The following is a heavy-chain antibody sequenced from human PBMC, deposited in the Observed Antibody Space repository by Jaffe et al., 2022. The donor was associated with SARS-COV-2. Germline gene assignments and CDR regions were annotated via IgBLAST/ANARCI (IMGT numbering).Heavy chain of an antibody. Sequence: EMQLVESGGGLIQPGGSLRLSCAASDLTVSSNYMNWVRQAPGKGLEWVSIIHRGGSTYYADSVKGRFTISRDNFKNMVYLQMNSLTAEDTAVYFCARGFYGMNVWGQGTTVTVSS. CDR3: ARGFYGMNV. V-gene: IGHV3-53*01. CDR1: DLTVSSNY. J-gene: IGHJ6*02. CDR2: IHRGGST.